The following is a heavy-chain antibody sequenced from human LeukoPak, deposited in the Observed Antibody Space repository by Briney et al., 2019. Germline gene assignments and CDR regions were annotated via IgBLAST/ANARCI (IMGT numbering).Heavy chain of an antibody. Sequence: SETLSLTCTVSGGSISSYYWSWIWQPPGKGLEWIGYIYYSGSTNYNPSLKSRVTISVDTSKNQFSLKLSSVTAADTAVYYCARGRVRRDYYGSGSYPRARFDPWGQGTLVTVSS. CDR3: ARGRVRRDYYGSGSYPRARFDP. D-gene: IGHD3-10*01. V-gene: IGHV4-59*01. J-gene: IGHJ5*02. CDR2: IYYSGST. CDR1: GGSISSYY.